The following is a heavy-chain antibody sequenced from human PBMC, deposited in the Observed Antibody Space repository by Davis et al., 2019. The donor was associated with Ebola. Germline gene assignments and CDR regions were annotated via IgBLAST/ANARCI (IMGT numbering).Heavy chain of an antibody. CDR2: IGSSGGDV. CDR3: ARDRGFNWFDP. CDR1: GFTFSSYE. V-gene: IGHV3-48*03. J-gene: IGHJ5*02. D-gene: IGHD3-16*01. Sequence: GESLKISCVASGFTFSSYEIYWVRQAPGKGLEWLSYIGSSGGDVNYADSVKGRFTISRDNGRSSVFLQMSSLRAEDTAVYYCARDRGFNWFDPWDQGTLVTVSS.